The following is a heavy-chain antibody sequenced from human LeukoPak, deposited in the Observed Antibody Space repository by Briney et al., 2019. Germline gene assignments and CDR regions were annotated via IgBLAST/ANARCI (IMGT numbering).Heavy chain of an antibody. CDR3: VGLGTMTVGLGY. CDR2: VSRSGST. V-gene: IGHV4-38-2*01. D-gene: IGHD3-22*01. J-gene: IGHJ4*02. Sequence: PSETLSLTCSVSGFSINTDYYWGWIRQPPGKGLEWLGSVSRSGSTFYNPSLKSRLSMSVDTSKSQFSLQLGSVTAADTAVYYCVGLGTMTVGLGYWGQGTLVTVSS. CDR1: GFSINTDYY.